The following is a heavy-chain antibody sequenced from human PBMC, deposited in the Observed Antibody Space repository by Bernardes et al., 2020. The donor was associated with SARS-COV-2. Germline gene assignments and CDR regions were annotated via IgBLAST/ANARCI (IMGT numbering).Heavy chain of an antibody. CDR2: IYNTGST. Sequence: SDTLLPTCTVSGGSIRSNDYDWGWVRQPPGKGLEYIGDIYNTGSTYYNPSLEGRLTISVDTSKNQFSLNLRSVTATDTAVYFCATASRGAVDYWGQGTLVTVSA. D-gene: IGHD3-10*01. V-gene: IGHV4-39*01. J-gene: IGHJ4*02. CDR1: GGSIRSNDYD. CDR3: ATASRGAVDY.